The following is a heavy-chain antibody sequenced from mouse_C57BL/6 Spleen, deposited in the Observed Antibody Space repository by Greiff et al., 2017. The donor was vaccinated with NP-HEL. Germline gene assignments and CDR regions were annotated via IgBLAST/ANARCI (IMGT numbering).Heavy chain of an antibody. D-gene: IGHD2-1*01. CDR2: IHPNSGST. V-gene: IGHV1-64*01. CDR1: GYTFTSYW. J-gene: IGHJ3*01. CDR3: ARRRAYGNYGFAY. Sequence: QVQLQQPGAELVKPGASVKLSCKASGYTFTSYWMHWVKQRPGQGLEWIGMIHPNSGSTNYNEKFKSKATLTVDKSSSTAYMQLSSLTSEDSAVYYCARRRAYGNYGFAYWGQGTLVTVSA.